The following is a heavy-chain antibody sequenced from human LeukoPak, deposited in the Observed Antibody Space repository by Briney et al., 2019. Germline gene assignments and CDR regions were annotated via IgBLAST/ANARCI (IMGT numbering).Heavy chain of an antibody. CDR3: ARDYGGGSSDY. Sequence: SETLSLTCTVSGGSISTSSYYWGWIRQPPGKGLEWNGSIYYSGSTYYNPSRKSRVTISVATSKNQFFLKPSSVTAADPAGYYGARDYGGGSSDYWGQGTLVTVSS. V-gene: IGHV4-39*07. J-gene: IGHJ4*02. CDR1: GGSISTSSYY. CDR2: IYYSGST. D-gene: IGHD3-16*01.